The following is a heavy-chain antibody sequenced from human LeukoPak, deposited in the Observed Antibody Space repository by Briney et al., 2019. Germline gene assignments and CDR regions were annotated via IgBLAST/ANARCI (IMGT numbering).Heavy chain of an antibody. J-gene: IGHJ3*02. Sequence: ASVKVTCKASGGTFSSYAINWVRQAPCQGLEWMGVMIPIFGTANYAQKFQGRLTITAEKSTSTAYMELSSMRSEDTAVYYCAIDYPIYDYVWGSYRYDAFDIWGQGTMVTVSS. D-gene: IGHD3-16*02. CDR3: AIDYPIYDYVWGSYRYDAFDI. V-gene: IGHV1-69*06. CDR2: MIPIFGTA. CDR1: GGTFSSYA.